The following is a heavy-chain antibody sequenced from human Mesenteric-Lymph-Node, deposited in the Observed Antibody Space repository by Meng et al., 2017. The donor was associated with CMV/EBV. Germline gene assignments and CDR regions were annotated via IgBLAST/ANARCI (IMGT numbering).Heavy chain of an antibody. J-gene: IGHJ4*02. CDR1: GGSISSSNW. CDR3: ASQGGCSSTSCSGGY. D-gene: IGHD2-2*01. Sequence: SGGSISSSNWWSWVRKPPGKGLEWIGEIYHSGSTNYNPSLKSRVTISVDKSKNQFSLKLSSVTAADTAVYYCASQGGCSSTSCSGGYWGQGTLVTVSS. V-gene: IGHV4-4*02. CDR2: IYHSGST.